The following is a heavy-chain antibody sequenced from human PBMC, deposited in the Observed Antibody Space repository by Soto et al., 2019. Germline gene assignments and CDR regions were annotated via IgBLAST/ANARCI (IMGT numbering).Heavy chain of an antibody. Sequence: QVQLVQSGAEVKKPGASVKVSCKASGYTFTGYYMHWVRQAPGQELERMGWINPNSGGTNYAQKFQGRVTMTRDTSISTAYMELRRLRSDDTALYPCARGRTTVVTRDAFDICGQGTMVTVSS. CDR3: ARGRTTVVTRDAFDI. D-gene: IGHD4-17*01. V-gene: IGHV1-2*02. CDR1: GYTFTGYY. CDR2: INPNSGGT. J-gene: IGHJ3*02.